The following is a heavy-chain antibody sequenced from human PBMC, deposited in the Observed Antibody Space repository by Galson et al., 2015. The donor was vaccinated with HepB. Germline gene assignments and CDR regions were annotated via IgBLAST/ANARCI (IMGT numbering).Heavy chain of an antibody. Sequence: ETLSLTCSVSGGSISRFHWTWIRQPAGKGLAWIGRIFSSGTTTYNPSLKSRVIMSVDTFRNQFSLKLRSMTAADTAVYFCARNRGGDSWDDAFDNWGQGTRVTVFS. CDR2: IFSSGTT. CDR1: GGSISRFH. CDR3: ARNRGGDSWDDAFDN. V-gene: IGHV4-4*07. D-gene: IGHD2-21*02. J-gene: IGHJ3*02.